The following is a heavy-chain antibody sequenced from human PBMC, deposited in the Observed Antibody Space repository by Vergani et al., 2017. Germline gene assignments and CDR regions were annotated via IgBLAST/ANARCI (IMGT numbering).Heavy chain of an antibody. Sequence: EVQLLQSEGAVVQPGGSLRLSCVASGFTFSSHAMSWVRQGHGQGLEWVSSIKNTGDSTQYADSVKGRFSISRDNAKKAVFLQMNNLRHEDTALYFCVKDNDYDADGPFDLWGRGTLVTVSS. D-gene: IGHD3-16*01. CDR3: VKDNDYDADGPFDL. CDR2: IKNTGDST. CDR1: GFTFSSHA. V-gene: IGHV3-23*01. J-gene: IGHJ2*01.